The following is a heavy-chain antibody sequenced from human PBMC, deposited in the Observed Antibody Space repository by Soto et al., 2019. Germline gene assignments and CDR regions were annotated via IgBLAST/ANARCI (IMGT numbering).Heavy chain of an antibody. J-gene: IGHJ3*02. CDR1: GGSISSYY. CDR2: IFYSGST. CDR3: ASALRGDTYGFNI. Sequence: QVQLQESGPGLVKPSETLSLTCTVSGGSISSYYWTWIRQPPGNRLEWIGYIFYSGSTNYKPSLKRRVTISLDTSTKQFSLRLSSVTAADTAMYYRASALRGDTYGFNICGQGAMVTVSS. D-gene: IGHD2-21*01. V-gene: IGHV4-59*01.